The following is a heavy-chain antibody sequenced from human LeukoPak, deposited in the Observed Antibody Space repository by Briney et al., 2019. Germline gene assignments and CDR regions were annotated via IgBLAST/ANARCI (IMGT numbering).Heavy chain of an antibody. J-gene: IGHJ4*02. D-gene: IGHD3-3*01. CDR1: GFTFSSYG. CDR3: AKDGGGGYDFWSGYYRNTYYFDY. Sequence: GGSLRLSCAASGFTFSSYGMHWVRQAPGKGLEWVAFIRYDGSNKYYADSVKGRFTISRDNSKNTLYLQVNSLRAEDTAVYYCAKDGGGGYDFWSGYYRNTYYFDYWGQGTLVTVSS. CDR2: IRYDGSNK. V-gene: IGHV3-30*02.